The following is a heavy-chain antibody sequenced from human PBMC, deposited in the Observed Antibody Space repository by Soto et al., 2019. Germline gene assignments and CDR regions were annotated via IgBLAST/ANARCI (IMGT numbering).Heavy chain of an antibody. Sequence: SETLSLTCAVYGGSFSGYYWSWIRQPPGKGLEWIGEINHSGSTNYNPSLKSRVTISVDTSKNQFSLKLSSVTAADTAVYYCARGGIVGYYYYYGMDVWGQGTTVTVS. CDR3: ARGGIVGYYYYYGMDV. CDR1: GGSFSGYY. CDR2: INHSGST. V-gene: IGHV4-34*01. D-gene: IGHD1-26*01. J-gene: IGHJ6*02.